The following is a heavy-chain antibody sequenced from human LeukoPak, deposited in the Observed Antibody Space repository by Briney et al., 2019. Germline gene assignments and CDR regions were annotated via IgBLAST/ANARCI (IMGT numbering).Heavy chain of an antibody. Sequence: SQTLSLTCAISGDSVSSTSVAWNWIRQSPSRGLEWLGRTYYRSKWYTESAISVKSRITISPDTSKNQFSLQLNSVTPEDTAVYFCARGQFVAFDIWDQGTMVTVSS. CDR3: ARGQFVAFDI. CDR2: TYYRSKWYT. CDR1: GDSVSSTSVA. V-gene: IGHV6-1*01. D-gene: IGHD3-16*01. J-gene: IGHJ3*02.